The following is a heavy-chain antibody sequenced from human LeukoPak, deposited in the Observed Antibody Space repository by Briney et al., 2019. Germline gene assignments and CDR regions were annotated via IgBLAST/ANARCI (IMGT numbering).Heavy chain of an antibody. Sequence: SETLSLTCTVSGGSISSYYWSWIRQPPGRGLEWIGYIYYSGSTNYNPSLKSRVTISVDTSKNQFSLKLSSVTAADTAVYYCARDGSDAFDIWGQGTMVTVSS. CDR2: IYYSGST. D-gene: IGHD3-10*01. V-gene: IGHV4-59*12. J-gene: IGHJ3*02. CDR3: ARDGSDAFDI. CDR1: GGSISSYY.